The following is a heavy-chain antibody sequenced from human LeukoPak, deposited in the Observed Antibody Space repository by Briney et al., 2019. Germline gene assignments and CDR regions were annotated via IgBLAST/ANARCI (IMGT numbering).Heavy chain of an antibody. V-gene: IGHV3-11*04. CDR1: RFTFSDYY. J-gene: IGHJ4*02. CDR2: ISSSSSTI. D-gene: IGHD3-16*02. Sequence: GGSLRLSCAASRFTFSDYYMSWIRQAPGKGLEWVSYISSSSSTIYYADSVKGRFTISRDNAKNSLYLQMNSLRDEDTAVYYCARDGYDYVWGSYRPVDYWGQGTLVTVSS. CDR3: ARDGYDYVWGSYRPVDY.